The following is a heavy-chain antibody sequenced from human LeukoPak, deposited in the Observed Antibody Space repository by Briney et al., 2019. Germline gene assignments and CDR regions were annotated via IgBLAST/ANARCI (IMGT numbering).Heavy chain of an antibody. CDR3: ARGGPIDY. Sequence: GSLRLSCAASGFTISHYWMSWVRQAPGEGLEWVANINQDGSVEHYVDSVKGRFTISRDNAKSTLYLQMNSLRAEDTAVYYCARGGPIDYWGQGTLVTVSS. CDR1: GFTISHYW. J-gene: IGHJ4*02. CDR2: INQDGSVE. V-gene: IGHV3-7*02.